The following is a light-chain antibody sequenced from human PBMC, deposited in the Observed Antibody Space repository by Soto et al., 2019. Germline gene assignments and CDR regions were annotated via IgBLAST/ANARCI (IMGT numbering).Light chain of an antibody. CDR2: GAS. CDR1: QGISTE. J-gene: IGKJ1*01. V-gene: IGKV1-6*01. CDR3: LQDYDYPLT. Sequence: ATQMTQSPSSLSASVGDRVTIACRASQGISTELGWYQQKPGEAPKLLIYGASTLQSGVPSRFSGSGSGTDFTLTISSLQPEDFATYYCLQDYDYPLTFGQGTKVEMK.